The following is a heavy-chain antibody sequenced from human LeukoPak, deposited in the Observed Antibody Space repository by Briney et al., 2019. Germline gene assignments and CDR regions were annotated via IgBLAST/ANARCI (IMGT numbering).Heavy chain of an antibody. CDR1: EFSVGSNY. V-gene: IGHV3-23*01. CDR3: AKAGHIVVVTAIGFDY. Sequence: GGSLRLSCAASEFSVGSNYMTWVRQAPGKGLEWVSAISGSGGSTYYADSVKGRFTISRDNSKNTLYLQMNSLRAEDTAVYYCAKAGHIVVVTAIGFDYWGQGTLVTVSS. J-gene: IGHJ4*02. CDR2: ISGSGGST. D-gene: IGHD2-21*02.